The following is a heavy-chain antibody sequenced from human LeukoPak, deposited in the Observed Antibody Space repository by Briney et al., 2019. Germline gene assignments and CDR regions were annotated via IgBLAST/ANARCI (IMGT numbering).Heavy chain of an antibody. CDR1: GYTFTGYY. V-gene: IGHV1-2*02. J-gene: IGHJ4*02. Sequence: EASVKVSCKASGYTFTGYYMHWVRQAPGQGLEWMGWINPNSGGTNYAQKFQGRVTMTRDTSISTAYMELSRLRSDDTAVYYCARDLDCSGGSCSVSLDYWGQGTLVTVSS. CDR3: ARDLDCSGGSCSVSLDY. CDR2: INPNSGGT. D-gene: IGHD2-15*01.